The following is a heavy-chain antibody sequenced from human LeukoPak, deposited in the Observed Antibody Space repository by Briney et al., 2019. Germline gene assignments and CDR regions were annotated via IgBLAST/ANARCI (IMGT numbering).Heavy chain of an antibody. CDR2: ISSSSSYI. V-gene: IGHV3-21*01. CDR1: GFTFSSYS. J-gene: IGHJ4*02. Sequence: VGSLRLSCAASGFTFSSYSMNWVRQAPGKGLEWVSSISSSSSYIYYADSVKGRFTISRDNAKNSLYLQMNSLRAEDTAVYYCARGRFSGSSDFDYWGQGTLVTVSS. D-gene: IGHD1-26*01. CDR3: ARGRFSGSSDFDY.